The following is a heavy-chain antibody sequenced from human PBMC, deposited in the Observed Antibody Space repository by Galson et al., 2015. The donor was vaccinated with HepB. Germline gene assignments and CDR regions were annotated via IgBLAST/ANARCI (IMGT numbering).Heavy chain of an antibody. V-gene: IGHV3-23*01. J-gene: IGHJ4*01. CDR3: AKVAILGVTPHYFDY. Sequence: SLRLSCAASGFMFTRYAISWVRQAPGKGLEWVSSIGGGGGGAYYAHSVKGRLTISRDNSKNTVYLQMNSLRTDDTAVYYCAKVAILGVTPHYFDYWGHGTLVTVSS. CDR1: GFMFTRYA. D-gene: IGHD2-21*02. CDR2: IGGGGGGA.